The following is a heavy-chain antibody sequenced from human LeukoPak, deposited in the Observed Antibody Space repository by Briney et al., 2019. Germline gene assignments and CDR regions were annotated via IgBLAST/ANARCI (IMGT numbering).Heavy chain of an antibody. CDR1: GGSISSSSYY. Sequence: SETLSLTCTVSGGSISSSSYYWGWIRQPPGKGLEWIGYIYYSGSTNYNPSLKSRVTISVDTSKNQFSLKLSSVTAADTAVYYCARSRGVPPFDPWGQGTLVTVSS. D-gene: IGHD1-1*01. J-gene: IGHJ5*02. CDR2: IYYSGST. CDR3: ARSRGVPPFDP. V-gene: IGHV4-61*05.